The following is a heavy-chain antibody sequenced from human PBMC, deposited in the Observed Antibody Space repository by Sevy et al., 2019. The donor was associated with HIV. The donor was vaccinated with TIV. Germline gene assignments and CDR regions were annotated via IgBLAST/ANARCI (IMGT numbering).Heavy chain of an antibody. Sequence: SETLSLTCTVSGGSISSYYWSWIRQPPGKGLEWIGYIYYSGRTNYNPSLKSRVTISVDTSKNQFSLKLSVVTAADTAVYYCASFRYGSGSYDAYYFDYWGQGTLVTVSS. V-gene: IGHV4-59*01. CDR2: IYYSGRT. CDR1: GGSISSYY. J-gene: IGHJ4*02. D-gene: IGHD3-10*01. CDR3: ASFRYGSGSYDAYYFDY.